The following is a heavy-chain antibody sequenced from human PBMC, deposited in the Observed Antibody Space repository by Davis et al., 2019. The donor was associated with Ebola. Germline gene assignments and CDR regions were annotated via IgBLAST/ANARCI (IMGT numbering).Heavy chain of an antibody. CDR3: AKAVWLDWLSADPLFDS. Sequence: GGSLRLSCEASGFQFSNYAMGWVRHAPGKGLEWVSNINGGGSRTHYADSVKGRFTVSRDNSNNTLYLQMSRLRVEDTAVYYCAKAVWLDWLSADPLFDSWGQGTLVAVSS. V-gene: IGHV3-23*01. D-gene: IGHD3/OR15-3a*01. J-gene: IGHJ4*02. CDR1: GFQFSNYA. CDR2: INGGGSRT.